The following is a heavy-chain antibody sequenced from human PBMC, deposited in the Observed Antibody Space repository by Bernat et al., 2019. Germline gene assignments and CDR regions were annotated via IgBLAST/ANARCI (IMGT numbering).Heavy chain of an antibody. D-gene: IGHD2-21*01. J-gene: IGHJ3*02. CDR1: GCTFTGYY. Sequence: QVQLVQSGAEVKKPGASVKVSCKASGCTFTGYYMHWVRQAPGQGLEWMGWINPKNGGTSYAQNFQGRVTMTRDTSTSTAYMELSRLRSDDTAVYYCATDHSVDDAFDIWGQGTLVTVSS. CDR2: INPKNGGT. V-gene: IGHV1-2*02. CDR3: ATDHSVDDAFDI.